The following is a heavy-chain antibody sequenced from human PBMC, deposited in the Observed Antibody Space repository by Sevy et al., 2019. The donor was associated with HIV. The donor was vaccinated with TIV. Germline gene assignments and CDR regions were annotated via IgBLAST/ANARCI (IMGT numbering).Heavy chain of an antibody. CDR1: GGSFSGYY. V-gene: IGHV4-34*01. Sequence: SETLSLTCAVYGGSFSGYYWSWIRQPPGKGLEWIGEINHSGSTNYNPSLKSRVTISVDTSKNQFSLKLSSVTAAETAVYYCARGVATTTYYDFWSGPGNYFDYWGQGTLVTVSS. J-gene: IGHJ4*02. CDR2: INHSGST. CDR3: ARGVATTTYYDFWSGPGNYFDY. D-gene: IGHD3-3*01.